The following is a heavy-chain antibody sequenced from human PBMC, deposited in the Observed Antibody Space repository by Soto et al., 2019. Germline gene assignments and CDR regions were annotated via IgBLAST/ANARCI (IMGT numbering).Heavy chain of an antibody. D-gene: IGHD5-12*01. V-gene: IGHV3-43*01. J-gene: IGHJ4*02. CDR2: ISYDGGNT. CDR3: AKDLKFGYSGYDLVGFDY. CDR1: GFTFDDYT. Sequence: GGSLRLSCAASGFTFDDYTMHWVRQAPGKGLEWVSVISYDGGNTYYADSVKGRFTISRDNSKNTLYLQMNSLRAEDTAVYYCAKDLKFGYSGYDLVGFDYWGQGTLVTVSS.